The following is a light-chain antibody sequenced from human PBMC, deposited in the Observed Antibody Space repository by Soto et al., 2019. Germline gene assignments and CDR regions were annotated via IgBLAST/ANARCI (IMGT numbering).Light chain of an antibody. J-gene: IGKJ3*01. CDR3: QHYSNWPPT. CDR1: ESVHSN. Sequence: EMVMTQSPATLSVSPGERVTLSCRASESVHSNLAWYQPKPGQGPSLLIYYASTRVTGVPDRFSGSGSGTEFTLTISSLQSEDFGVYYCQHYSNWPPTFGPGTKVEIK. V-gene: IGKV3-15*01. CDR2: YAS.